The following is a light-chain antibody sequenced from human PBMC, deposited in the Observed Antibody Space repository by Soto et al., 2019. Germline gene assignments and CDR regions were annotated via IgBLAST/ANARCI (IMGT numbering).Light chain of an antibody. V-gene: IGLV2-23*01. J-gene: IGLJ3*02. Sequence: QSALTQPASVSGSPGQSITISCTGTSXDVGSYNLVSWYQQHPGKAPKLMIYEGSKRPSGVSNRFSGSKSGNTASLTISGLQAEDEADYYCCSYAGSSTWVFGGGTQLTVL. CDR3: CSYAGSSTWV. CDR1: SXDVGSYNL. CDR2: EGS.